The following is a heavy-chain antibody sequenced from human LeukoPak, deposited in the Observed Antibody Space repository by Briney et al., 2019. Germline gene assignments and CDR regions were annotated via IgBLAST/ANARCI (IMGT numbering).Heavy chain of an antibody. CDR2: ISSTSTYI. Sequence: PGGCLRLSCAASGFSFSSYSMNWVRQAPGKGLEWVSFISSTSTYIYYADSVKGRFTISRDNAKNSLYLQMNSLRAEDTAVYYCARGGLGNNYGMDVWGRATNVTVSS. CDR3: ARGGLGNNYGMDV. D-gene: IGHD3/OR15-3a*01. J-gene: IGHJ6*01. V-gene: IGHV3-21*01. CDR1: GFSFSSYS.